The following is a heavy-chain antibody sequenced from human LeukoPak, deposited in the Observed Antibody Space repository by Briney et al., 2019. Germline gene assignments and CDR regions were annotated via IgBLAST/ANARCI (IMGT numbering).Heavy chain of an antibody. J-gene: IGHJ4*02. V-gene: IGHV3-30*03. CDR3: ARGLLGYCSSTSCYGGDY. CDR1: GFTFSSYS. CDR2: ISYDGSNK. D-gene: IGHD2-2*01. Sequence: GGSLRLSRAASGFTFSSYSMNWVRQAPGKGLEWVAVISYDGSNKYYADSVKGRFAISRDNSKNTLYLQMNSLRAEDTAVYYCARGLLGYCSSTSCYGGDYWGQGTLVTVSS.